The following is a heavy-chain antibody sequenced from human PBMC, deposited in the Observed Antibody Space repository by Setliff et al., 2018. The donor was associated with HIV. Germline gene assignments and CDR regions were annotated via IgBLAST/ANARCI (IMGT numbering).Heavy chain of an antibody. V-gene: IGHV3-48*04. CDR2: ISSGSVNI. J-gene: IGHJ6*02. CDR3: ARGSLRGVLALGMDV. Sequence: GGSLRLSCAASGFTFSSYGMHWVRQAPGKGLEWVSYISSGSVNIFYADSVKGRFTISRDNAKNSLYLQMNSLRAEDTAIYYCARGSLRGVLALGMDVWGQGTTVTVSS. CDR1: GFTFSSYG. D-gene: IGHD3-10*01.